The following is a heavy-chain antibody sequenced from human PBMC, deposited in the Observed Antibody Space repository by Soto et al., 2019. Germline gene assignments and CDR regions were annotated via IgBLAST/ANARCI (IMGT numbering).Heavy chain of an antibody. Sequence: GASVKVSCKASGYTFTSYSISWVRQAPGQGLEWMGWISAYNGNTNYAQKLQGRVTMTTDTSTSTAYMELRSLRSDDTAVYYCARDQSITILGVVPALGFDPWGQGTLVTVSS. CDR2: ISAYNGNT. CDR1: GYTFTSYS. V-gene: IGHV1-18*01. J-gene: IGHJ5*02. D-gene: IGHD3-3*01. CDR3: ARDQSITILGVVPALGFDP.